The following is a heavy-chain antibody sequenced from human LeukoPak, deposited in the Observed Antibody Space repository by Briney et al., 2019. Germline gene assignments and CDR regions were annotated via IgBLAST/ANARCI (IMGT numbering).Heavy chain of an antibody. V-gene: IGHV3-74*01. CDR1: GFAFSSYW. Sequence: PGGSLRLSCAASGFAFSSYWVLWVRQVPGKGLVWVSRIDGDGTITTYADFAKGRFTISRDNTNNILYLQMNSLRAEDTAIYYCSRSQFDYWGRGLPVTVSS. CDR2: IDGDGTIT. CDR3: SRSQFDY. J-gene: IGHJ4*02.